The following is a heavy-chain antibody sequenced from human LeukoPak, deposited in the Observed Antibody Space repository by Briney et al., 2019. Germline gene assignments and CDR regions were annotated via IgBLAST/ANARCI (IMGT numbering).Heavy chain of an antibody. Sequence: SVKVSCKASGGTFSSYGISWVRQAPGQGPEWMGGIIPIFGTANYAQKFQGRVTITADESTSTAYMELSSLRSEDTAVYYCARLDEYSSSSRYYGMDVWGQGTTVTVSS. CDR3: ARLDEYSSSSRYYGMDV. CDR1: GGTFSSYG. V-gene: IGHV1-69*13. CDR2: IIPIFGTA. J-gene: IGHJ6*02. D-gene: IGHD6-6*01.